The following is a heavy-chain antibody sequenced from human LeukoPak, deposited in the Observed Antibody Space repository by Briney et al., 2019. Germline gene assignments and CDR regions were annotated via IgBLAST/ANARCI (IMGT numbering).Heavy chain of an antibody. CDR2: IYYSGST. CDR1: GGSISSYY. J-gene: IGHJ6*04. Sequence: PSETLSLTCTVSGGSISSYYWTWIRQPPGKGLEWIGYIYYSGSTNYNPSLKSRVTISVDTSKNQFSLKLRSVSAADTAVYYCARCDRWLHSVDVWGKGTTVTVSS. V-gene: IGHV4-59*01. D-gene: IGHD5-24*01. CDR3: ARCDRWLHSVDV.